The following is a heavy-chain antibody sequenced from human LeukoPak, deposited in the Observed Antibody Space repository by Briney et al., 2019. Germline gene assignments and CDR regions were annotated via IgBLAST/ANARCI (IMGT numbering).Heavy chain of an antibody. Sequence: GASVKVSCKASGYTFTTHGIAWVRRAPGQGLEWMGWISAHNGNTNYAQSLQGRVTMTTDTSTNTAYMELRSLRSDDTAVYYCARDGYFDLWGRGTLVTVSS. V-gene: IGHV1-18*01. J-gene: IGHJ2*01. CDR2: ISAHNGNT. CDR1: GYTFTTHG. CDR3: ARDGYFDL.